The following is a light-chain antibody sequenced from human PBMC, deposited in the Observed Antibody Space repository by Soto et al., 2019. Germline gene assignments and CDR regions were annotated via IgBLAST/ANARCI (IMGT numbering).Light chain of an antibody. CDR3: CSYAGSYTLV. V-gene: IGLV2-11*01. Sequence: QSALTQPRSVSGSPALSVTISCTGTSSDVGAYNYVSWYQQHPGKAPKLMIYDVTKRPSGVPDRFSGSKSGNTASLTISGLQTEDEADYYCCSYAGSYTLVFGGGTKLTVL. J-gene: IGLJ2*01. CDR1: SSDVGAYNY. CDR2: DVT.